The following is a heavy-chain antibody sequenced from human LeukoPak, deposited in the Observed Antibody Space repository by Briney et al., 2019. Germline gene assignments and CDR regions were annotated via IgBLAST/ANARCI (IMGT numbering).Heavy chain of an antibody. CDR1: GYTLTELS. J-gene: IGHJ4*02. CDR3: ATGLDRHCSSTSCYVFDY. Sequence: GASVKVSCKVSGYTLTELSMHWVRQAPGKGLEWMGGFDPEDGETIYAQKFQGRVTMTEDTSTDTAYMELSSLRSEDTAVYYCATGLDRHCSSTSCYVFDYWGQGTLVTVSS. D-gene: IGHD2-2*01. V-gene: IGHV1-24*01. CDR2: FDPEDGET.